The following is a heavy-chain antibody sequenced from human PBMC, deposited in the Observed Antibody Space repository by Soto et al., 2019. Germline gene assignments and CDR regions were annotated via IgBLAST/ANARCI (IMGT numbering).Heavy chain of an antibody. V-gene: IGHV1-8*01. CDR1: GYTFTSYD. CDR2: MNPNSGNT. J-gene: IGHJ5*02. Sequence: QVQLVQSGAEVKKPGASMKVSCKASGYTFTSYDINWVRQATGQGLEWMGWMNPNSGNTGYAQKFQGRVTMTRNTSISTAYMELSSLISEDTAVYYCARGRLVLVPAAIVNWFDPWGQGTLVTVSS. CDR3: ARGRLVLVPAAIVNWFDP. D-gene: IGHD2-2*01.